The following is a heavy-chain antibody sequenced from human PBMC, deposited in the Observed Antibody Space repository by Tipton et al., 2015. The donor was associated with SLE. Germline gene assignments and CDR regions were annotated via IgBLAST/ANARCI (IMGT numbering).Heavy chain of an antibody. Sequence: TLSLTCAVYNGSFSAYYWSWIRQPPGKGLEWIGQIDHSGGTNYNPSLKSRVTISVDTSKNQFSLKLTSVTAADTAVYYCATNGHGETYEFFTEYLRHWGQGTLVTVSS. D-gene: IGHD5-12*01. CDR3: ATNGHGETYEFFTEYLRH. CDR2: IDHSGGT. J-gene: IGHJ1*01. CDR1: NGSFSAYY. V-gene: IGHV4-34*01.